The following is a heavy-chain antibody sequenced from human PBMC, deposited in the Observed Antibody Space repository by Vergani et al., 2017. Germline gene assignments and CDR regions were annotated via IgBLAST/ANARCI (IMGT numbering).Heavy chain of an antibody. D-gene: IGHD5-24*01. V-gene: IGHV3-23*01. CDR1: GFTFSSYA. CDR3: GRGSDNYN. J-gene: IGHJ4*02. Sequence: EVQLLESGGGLVKPGGSLRLSCAASGFTFSSYAMSWVRQAPGKGLEWVSSIKNTGDSTHYADSVKGRFTISRDNSKNTLYLQMNSLRVEDTAVYYCGRGSDNYNWGQGTLVTVSS. CDR2: IKNTGDST.